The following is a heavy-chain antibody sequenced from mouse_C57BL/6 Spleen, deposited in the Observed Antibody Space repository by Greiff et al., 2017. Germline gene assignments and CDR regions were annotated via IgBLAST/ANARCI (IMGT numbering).Heavy chain of an antibody. V-gene: IGHV5-4*01. CDR3: ARDRGSNYVWYFDV. D-gene: IGHD2-5*01. J-gene: IGHJ1*03. CDR1: GFTFSSYA. Sequence: EVNVVESGGGLVKPGGSLKLSCAASGFTFSSYAMSWVRQTPEKRLEWVATISDGGSYTYYPDNVKGRFTISRDNAKNNLYLQMSHLKSEDTAMYYCARDRGSNYVWYFDVWGTGTTVTVSS. CDR2: ISDGGSYT.